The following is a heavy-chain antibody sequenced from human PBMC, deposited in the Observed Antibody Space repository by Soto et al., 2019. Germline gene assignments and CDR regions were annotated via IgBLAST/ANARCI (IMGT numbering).Heavy chain of an antibody. Sequence: PSETLSLTCTVSGGSISRYYWSWIRQTPGKGLEWIGYLYNTGSTIYNPSLESRVTISVDTSKNQFSLILNSVTAADTAVYYCARDLWGYCGTACYPLDVWGPGTTVTVSS. CDR3: ARDLWGYCGTACYPLDV. CDR2: LYNTGST. CDR1: GGSISRYY. D-gene: IGHD2-21*02. J-gene: IGHJ6*02. V-gene: IGHV4-59*01.